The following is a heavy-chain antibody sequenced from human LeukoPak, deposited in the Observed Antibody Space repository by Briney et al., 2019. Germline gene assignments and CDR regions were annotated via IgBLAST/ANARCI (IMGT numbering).Heavy chain of an antibody. CDR2: IKSKTDGGTT. D-gene: IGHD3-16*02. CDR3: TTDFYDYVWGSYRWHY. J-gene: IGHJ4*02. V-gene: IGHV3-15*01. CDR1: GFTFSNSW. Sequence: GGSLRLSCAASGFTFSNSWMSWVRQAPGKGLEWVGRIKSKTDGGTTDYAAPVKGRFTISRDDSKNTLYLQMNSLKTEDTAVYYCTTDFYDYVWGSYRWHYWGQGALVTVSS.